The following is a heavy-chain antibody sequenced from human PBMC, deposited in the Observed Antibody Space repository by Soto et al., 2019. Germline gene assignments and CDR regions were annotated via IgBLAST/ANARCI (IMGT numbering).Heavy chain of an antibody. V-gene: IGHV3-7*04. CDR1: GFTFSSLW. J-gene: IGHJ4*02. CDR2: INQDGSEK. Sequence: GGSLRLSCAASGFTFSSLWMSWVRQAPGKGLEWVANINQDGSEKNYVDPVKGRFTTSRDNAKNSLHLQMNSLRAEDTAVYYCARVYSESYTDFDFWGPASLLTVPS. D-gene: IGHD1-26*01. CDR3: ARVYSESYTDFDF.